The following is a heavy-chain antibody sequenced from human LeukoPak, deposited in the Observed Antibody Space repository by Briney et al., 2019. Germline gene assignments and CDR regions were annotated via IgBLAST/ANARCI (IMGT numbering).Heavy chain of an antibody. J-gene: IGHJ4*02. CDR3: ARDADLIVVVITTLDY. D-gene: IGHD3-22*01. Sequence: GGSLRLSCAASGFTFSSYGMHWVRQAPGKGLEWVAVISYDGSNKFYADSVTGRFTVSRDNSKNTLSLQMNSLRAEDTAVYYCARDADLIVVVITTLDYWGQGTLVTVSS. CDR2: ISYDGSNK. CDR1: GFTFSSYG. V-gene: IGHV3-30*19.